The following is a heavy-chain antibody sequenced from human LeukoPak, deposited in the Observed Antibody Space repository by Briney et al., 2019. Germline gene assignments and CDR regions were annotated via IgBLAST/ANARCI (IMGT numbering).Heavy chain of an antibody. D-gene: IGHD1-26*01. CDR1: GFTFSSYG. CDR2: ILYDGSNK. J-gene: IGHJ4*02. CDR3: AKLREWELPDLFDY. V-gene: IGHV3-33*06. Sequence: PGGSLRLSCAASGFTFSSYGMHWVRQAPGKGLEWVALILYDGSNKYYADSVKGRFTISRDNSKNTLYMQMNSLRAEDTAVYYCAKLREWELPDLFDYWGQGTLVTVSS.